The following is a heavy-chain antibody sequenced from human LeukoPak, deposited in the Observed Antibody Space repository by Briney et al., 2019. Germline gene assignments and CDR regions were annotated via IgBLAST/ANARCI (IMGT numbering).Heavy chain of an antibody. CDR2: IYYSGST. CDR1: GGSISSSSYY. CDR3: ASRGYSLGDADY. J-gene: IGHJ4*02. V-gene: IGHV4-39*01. Sequence: PSETLSLTCTVSGGSISSSSYYWGWIRQSPGKGLEWIGSIYYSGSTYYNPSLKSRVTISVDTSKNQFSLKLSSVTAADTAVYYCASRGYSLGDADYWGQGTLVTVSA. D-gene: IGHD5-18*01.